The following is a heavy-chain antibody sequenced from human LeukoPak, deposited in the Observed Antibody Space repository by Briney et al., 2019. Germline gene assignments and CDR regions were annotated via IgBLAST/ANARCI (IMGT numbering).Heavy chain of an antibody. CDR3: ARAGVRGVLLPVDY. CDR2: ISGSGGST. Sequence: GGSLRLSCAASGFTFSSYAMSWVRQAPGKGLEWVSAISGSGGSTYYADSVKGRFTLSRDNAKNSLFLQMNSLRVEDTAVYYCARAGVRGVLLPVDYWGQGTLVTVSS. CDR1: GFTFSSYA. D-gene: IGHD3-10*01. V-gene: IGHV3-23*01. J-gene: IGHJ4*02.